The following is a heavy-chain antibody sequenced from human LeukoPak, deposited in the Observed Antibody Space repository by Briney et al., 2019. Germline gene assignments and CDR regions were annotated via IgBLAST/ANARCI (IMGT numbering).Heavy chain of an antibody. CDR2: IYPGDSDT. V-gene: IGHV5-51*01. CDR3: ARRYSGACYDS. J-gene: IGHJ4*02. CDR1: GYSFSHYW. D-gene: IGHD6-19*01. Sequence: GESLKISCKGSGYSFSHYWIAWVRQVPGKGLEWMGIIYPGDSDTTYSPSFQGQVTISADKSISTAYLQWSSLKASDTAMYYCARRYSGACYDSWGQGTLVTVSS.